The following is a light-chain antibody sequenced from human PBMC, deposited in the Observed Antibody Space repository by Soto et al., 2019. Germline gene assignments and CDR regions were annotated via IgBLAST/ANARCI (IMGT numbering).Light chain of an antibody. CDR3: QQLNIYPLS. Sequence: IQLTQFPSSLSASLGDRVTITCRASQGISTDLAWYQQKPGKAPNRLIYAASTLQSGVPSRFSGSGSGTDFTLTISSLQPEDFATYYCQQLNIYPLSFGQGTRLEI. V-gene: IGKV1-9*01. CDR2: AAS. CDR1: QGISTD. J-gene: IGKJ5*01.